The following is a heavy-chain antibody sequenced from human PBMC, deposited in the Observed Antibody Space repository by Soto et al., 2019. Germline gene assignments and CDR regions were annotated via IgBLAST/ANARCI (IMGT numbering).Heavy chain of an antibody. CDR2: LSAYNGNT. D-gene: IGHD4-17*01. Sequence: QVHLVQSGAEVKKPGASVKVSCKASGYTVTTYGITWVRQAPGQGLEWMGWLSAYNGNTNYAQKLQGRVTMTADTSTSTAYMELTSLTSDDTAVYYCARWSTYGAFDVWGQGTMVTVSS. CDR3: ARWSTYGAFDV. V-gene: IGHV1-18*01. J-gene: IGHJ3*01. CDR1: GYTVTTYG.